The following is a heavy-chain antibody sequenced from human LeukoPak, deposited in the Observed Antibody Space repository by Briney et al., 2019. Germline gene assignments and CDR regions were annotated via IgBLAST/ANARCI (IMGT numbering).Heavy chain of an antibody. CDR3: TRGRSPAFDAFDI. CDR2: IKTDGSIA. D-gene: IGHD2-2*01. V-gene: IGHV3-74*01. J-gene: IGHJ3*02. CDR1: GFSFSFYW. Sequence: GGSLRLSCAASGFSFSFYWMHWVRHAPGKGPVWVSRIKTDGSIADYADSVKGRFTISRDNAENTLYLQMNSLRAEDTAVYYCTRGRSPAFDAFDIWGQGTMVTVSS.